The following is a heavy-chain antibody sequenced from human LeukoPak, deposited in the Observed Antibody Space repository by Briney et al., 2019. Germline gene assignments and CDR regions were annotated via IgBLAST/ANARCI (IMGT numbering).Heavy chain of an antibody. CDR3: ARAYYYGSGSYYNGHNWFDP. Sequence: PSETLSLTCAVYGGSFSGYYWSWIRQPPGKGLEWIGEINHSGSTNYNPSLKSRVTISVDTSKNQFSLKLSSVTAADTAVYYCARAYYYGSGSYYNGHNWFDPWGQGTLVTVSS. V-gene: IGHV4-34*01. J-gene: IGHJ5*02. CDR2: INHSGST. CDR1: GGSFSGYY. D-gene: IGHD3-10*01.